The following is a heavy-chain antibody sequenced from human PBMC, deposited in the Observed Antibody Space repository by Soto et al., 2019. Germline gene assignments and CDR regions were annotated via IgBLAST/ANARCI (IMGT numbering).Heavy chain of an antibody. CDR3: AKDLIIVVVNYYYYYGMDV. CDR1: GFTFSSYA. J-gene: IGHJ6*02. Sequence: GGSLRLSCAASGFTFSSYAMSWVRQAPGKGLEWVSAISGSGGSTYYADSVKGRFTISRDNSKNTLYLQMNSLRAEDTAVYYCAKDLIIVVVNYYYYYGMDVWGQGTTVTVSS. V-gene: IGHV3-23*01. D-gene: IGHD3-22*01. CDR2: ISGSGGST.